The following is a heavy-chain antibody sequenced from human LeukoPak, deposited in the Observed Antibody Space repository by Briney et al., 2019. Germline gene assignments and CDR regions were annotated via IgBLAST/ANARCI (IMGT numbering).Heavy chain of an antibody. Sequence: GEPLNTPCQASGYRFTTYRIAWARQMPGKGLEWMGIIYPGDSDTSYSPSFQGQVTISADKSISTAYLQWSSLKASDTAMYYCARQHGAGSYYSRAIDYWGQGTLVTVSS. CDR2: IYPGDSDT. CDR1: GYRFTTYR. J-gene: IGHJ4*02. D-gene: IGHD3-10*01. V-gene: IGHV5-51*01. CDR3: ARQHGAGSYYSRAIDY.